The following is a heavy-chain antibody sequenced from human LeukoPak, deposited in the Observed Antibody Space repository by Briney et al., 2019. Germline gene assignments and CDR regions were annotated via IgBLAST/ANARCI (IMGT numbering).Heavy chain of an antibody. CDR3: ARAGRGYSYGYHFGY. V-gene: IGHV4-34*01. CDR2: INHSGST. D-gene: IGHD5-18*01. Sequence: PSETLSLTCAVYGGSFSGYYWSWIRQPPGKGLEWIGEINHSGSTNYNPSLKSRVTISVGTSKNQFSLKLSSVTAADTAVYYCARAGRGYSYGYHFGYWGQGTLVTVSS. J-gene: IGHJ4*02. CDR1: GGSFSGYY.